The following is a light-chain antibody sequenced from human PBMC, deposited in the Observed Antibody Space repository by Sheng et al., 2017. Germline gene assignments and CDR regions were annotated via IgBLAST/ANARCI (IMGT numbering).Light chain of an antibody. CDR1: QDISNY. V-gene: IGKV1-33*01. Sequence: DIQMTQSPSSLSASVGDRVTITCQASQDISNYLNWYQQKPGKAPKLLIYDASNLETGVPSRFSGSGSGTDFTFTISSLQPEDIATYFCQQYDEIPRTFGPGTKVDIK. CDR3: QQYDEIPRT. CDR2: DAS. J-gene: IGKJ3*01.